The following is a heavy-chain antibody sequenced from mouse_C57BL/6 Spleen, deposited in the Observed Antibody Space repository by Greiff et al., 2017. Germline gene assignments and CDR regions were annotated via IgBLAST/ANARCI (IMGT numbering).Heavy chain of an antibody. J-gene: IGHJ2*01. CDR3: ARSGVLSFDY. Sequence: VQLQQSGAELVKPGASVKLSCTASGFNIKDYYMHWVKQRTEQGLEWIGRIDPEDGETKYAPKFPGKATITADTSSNTAYLQLSSLTSEDTAVYYCARSGVLSFDYWGQGTTLTVSS. CDR2: IDPEDGET. CDR1: GFNIKDYY. D-gene: IGHD2-14*01. V-gene: IGHV14-2*01.